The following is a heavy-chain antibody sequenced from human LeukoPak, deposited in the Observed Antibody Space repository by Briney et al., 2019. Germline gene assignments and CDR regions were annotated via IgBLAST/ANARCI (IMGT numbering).Heavy chain of an antibody. V-gene: IGHV1-69*06. D-gene: IGHD3-10*01. CDR3: ARVEMGGHSPSEGVRGVIRDERWHWFDP. CDR1: GGTFSSYV. Sequence: SVKVSCKASGGTFSSYVISWVRQAPRERLEWMGGIIPIFGTANNAQKFRARVTITADKSTSTAYMELSTLRSEDTAVYCCARVEMGGHSPSEGVRGVIRDERWHWFDPWGQGTLVTVSS. J-gene: IGHJ5*02. CDR2: IIPIFGTA.